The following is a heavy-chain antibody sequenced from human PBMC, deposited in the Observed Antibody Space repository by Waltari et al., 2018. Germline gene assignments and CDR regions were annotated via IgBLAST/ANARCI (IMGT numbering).Heavy chain of an antibody. Sequence: EVQLVQSGAEVKKPGATVKISCKVSGYTFTDYYMHWVQQAPGKGLEWMGLVEPEDGETIDAEKCQGSVTITAETSTDTAYMELSSLGSEDTAVYYCATVVGGGSYSPFDYWGQGTLVTVSS. CDR3: ATVVGGGSYSPFDY. J-gene: IGHJ4*02. V-gene: IGHV1-69-2*01. D-gene: IGHD1-26*01. CDR1: GYTFTDYY. CDR2: VEPEDGET.